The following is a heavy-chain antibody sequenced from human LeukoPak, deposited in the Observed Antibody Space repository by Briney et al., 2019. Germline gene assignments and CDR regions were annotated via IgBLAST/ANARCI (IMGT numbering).Heavy chain of an antibody. V-gene: IGHV3-74*01. D-gene: IGHD3-16*01. CDR2: ITRDGSST. J-gene: IGHJ6*04. CDR3: ARDPGYESWSPFWGGMDV. Sequence: SGGSLRLSCAASGFTFSSSWMHWVRQAPGKGPVWVSRITRDGSSTTYADSVKGRFTTSRDNAKNTLYLQMDSLRDDDTAVYYCARDPGYESWSPFWGGMDVWGNGTTVTVSS. CDR1: GFTFSSSW.